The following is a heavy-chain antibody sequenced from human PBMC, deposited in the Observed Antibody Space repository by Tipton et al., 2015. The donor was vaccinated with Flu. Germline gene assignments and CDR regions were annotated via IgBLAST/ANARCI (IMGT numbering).Heavy chain of an antibody. V-gene: IGHV4-34*01. D-gene: IGHD3-10*01. CDR1: GDYIGSRYY. CDR3: ARGLYGSGSYQRRYFDY. Sequence: TLSLTCSVSGDYIGSRYYWNWIRQPPGKGLEWIGEINHSGSTNYNPSLKSRVTISVDTSKNQFSLKLSSVTAADTAVYYCARGLYGSGSYQRRYFDYWGQGTLVTVSS. CDR2: INHSGST. J-gene: IGHJ4*02.